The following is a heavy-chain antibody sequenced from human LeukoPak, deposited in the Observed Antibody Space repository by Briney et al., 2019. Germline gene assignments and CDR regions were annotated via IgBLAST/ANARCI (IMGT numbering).Heavy chain of an antibody. Sequence: SGTLSLTCAVSGGSISSSNWWSWVRQPPGKGLEWIGEIYHSGSTNYNPSLKSRVTISVDKSKNQFSLKLSSVTAADTAVYYCARGRFQISTSCLDYWGQGTLVTVSS. CDR1: GGSISSSNW. CDR2: IYHSGST. CDR3: ARGRFQISTSCLDY. J-gene: IGHJ4*02. D-gene: IGHD2-2*01. V-gene: IGHV4-4*02.